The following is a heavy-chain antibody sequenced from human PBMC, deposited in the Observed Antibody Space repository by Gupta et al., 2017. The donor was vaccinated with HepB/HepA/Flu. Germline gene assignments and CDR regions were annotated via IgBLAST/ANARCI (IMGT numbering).Heavy chain of an antibody. D-gene: IGHD3-3*01. CDR1: GYRFSGYS. V-gene: IGHV1-18*01. CDR2: ITPDSGYT. CDR3: ARGAFGMLDD. Sequence: QIQLVQSGDEVMRPGASMKVSCKTSGYRFSGYSITWVRQAPGQGLEWMGWITPDSGYTNYAQKFRGRVTMTTDTSTSTAYMDLRNLTSDDKALYFCARGAFGMLDDWGQGTLFTVSP. J-gene: IGHJ4*02.